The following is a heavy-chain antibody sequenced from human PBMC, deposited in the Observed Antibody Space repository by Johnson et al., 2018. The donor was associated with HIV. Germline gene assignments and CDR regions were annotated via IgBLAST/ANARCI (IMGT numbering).Heavy chain of an antibody. CDR3: AKDLEPQTDGYNYFAFDI. CDR2: ISWNSGSI. CDR1: GFTFDDYA. D-gene: IGHD5-24*01. J-gene: IGHJ3*02. V-gene: IGHV3-9*01. Sequence: VQLVESGGGLVQPGRSLRLSCAPSGFTFDDYAMHWVRQAPGKGLEWVSGISWNSGSIGYADSVKGRFTISRDNAKNSLYLQMNSLRAEDTALYYCAKDLEPQTDGYNYFAFDIWGQGTMVTVSS.